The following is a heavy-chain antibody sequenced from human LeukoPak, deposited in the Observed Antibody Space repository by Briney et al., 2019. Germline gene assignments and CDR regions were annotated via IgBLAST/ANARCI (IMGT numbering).Heavy chain of an antibody. D-gene: IGHD6-19*01. CDR1: GHTFTSYY. J-gene: IGHJ4*02. CDR2: ITPSGGNT. CDR3: ARVGCTGWNWGLHY. V-gene: IGHV1-46*01. Sequence: ASVKVSCKASGHTFTSYYFHWVRQAPGQGLEWMGVITPSGGNTIYAQKFQGRLTMSRDTSTTTVYMELSSLTSEDTAVYYCARVGCTGWNWGLHYWGQGTLVTVSS.